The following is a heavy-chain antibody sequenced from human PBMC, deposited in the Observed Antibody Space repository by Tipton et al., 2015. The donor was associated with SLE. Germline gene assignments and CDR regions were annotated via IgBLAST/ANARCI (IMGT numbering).Heavy chain of an antibody. J-gene: IGHJ4*02. D-gene: IGHD2-15*01. Sequence: TLSLTCTVSGGSISGYYWSWIRQSAGKGLEWIGRIYFTGLTDYNSSLKSRVTMSVATSTNHFSLKLSSLTAADTAVYYCAREGLGGAFDFWGQGTLVTVSS. V-gene: IGHV4-4*07. CDR2: IYFTGLT. CDR3: AREGLGGAFDF. CDR1: GGSISGYY.